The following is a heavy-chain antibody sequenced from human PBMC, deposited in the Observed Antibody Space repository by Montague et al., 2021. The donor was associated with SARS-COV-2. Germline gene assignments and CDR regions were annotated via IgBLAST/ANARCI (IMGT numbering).Heavy chain of an antibody. CDR3: AKAPTMVRGVYFDY. D-gene: IGHD3-10*01. J-gene: IGHJ4*02. CDR2: ISGSGGNT. CDR1: GFYA. Sequence: CLRLSCAASGFYAMSWVRQAPGKGLAWVSVISGSGGNTYYADSVKGRFTISRDNSKNTLYLQMNSLRAEDTAVYYCAKAPTMVRGVYFDYWGQGTLVTVSS. V-gene: IGHV3-23*01.